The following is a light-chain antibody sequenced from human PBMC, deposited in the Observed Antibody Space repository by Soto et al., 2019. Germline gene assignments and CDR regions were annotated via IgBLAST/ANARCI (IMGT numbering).Light chain of an antibody. V-gene: IGKV1-5*01. CDR2: DAS. Sequence: DIQMTQSPSTQSASVGDRVTITCRASQSISSWLAWYQQKPGKAPKLLIYDASSLESGVPSRFSGSGSGTEFTLTISSLQPDDFATYYCQQYNSYSRLTFGGGTKVDIK. CDR3: QQYNSYSRLT. J-gene: IGKJ4*01. CDR1: QSISSW.